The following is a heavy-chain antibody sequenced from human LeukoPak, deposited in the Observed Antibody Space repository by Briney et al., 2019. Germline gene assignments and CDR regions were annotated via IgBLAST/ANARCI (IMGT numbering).Heavy chain of an antibody. V-gene: IGHV3-23*01. CDR2: ISAAGGGS. Sequence: GGSLRLSCAASGFIFNSHCMSWVRQAPGKGLEWVSTISAAGGGSYYTDSVKGRFTISRDNSKSTLYLQMSSLRAEDTAVYYCAKVKAVVRGVINTYYFDYWGQGTLVTVSS. J-gene: IGHJ4*02. CDR1: GFIFNSHC. D-gene: IGHD3-10*01. CDR3: AKVKAVVRGVINTYYFDY.